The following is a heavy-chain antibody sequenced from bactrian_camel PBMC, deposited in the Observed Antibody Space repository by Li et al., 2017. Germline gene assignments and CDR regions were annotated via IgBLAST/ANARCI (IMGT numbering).Heavy chain of an antibody. CDR2: ITADGGAS. CDR3: VSDEALGWSMYRF. Sequence: VQLVESGGGLVQPGGSLRVSCGASGLTFSSYWMYWVRQAPGKGLEWVSTITADGGASDYTDSVKGRFTISRDNAKNTVYLQMHSLKPEDTGVYYCVSDEALGWSMYRFWGRGTQVTVS. V-gene: IGHV3S1*01. D-gene: IGHD1*01. J-gene: IGHJ4*01. CDR1: GLTFSSYW.